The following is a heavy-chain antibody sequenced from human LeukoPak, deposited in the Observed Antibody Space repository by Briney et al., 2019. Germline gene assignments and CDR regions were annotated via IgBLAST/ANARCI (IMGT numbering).Heavy chain of an antibody. Sequence: SETLSLTCTVSGGSISSGSYYWSWIRQPAGKGLEWSGRIYTSGSTNYNPSLKSRVTISVDTSKNQFSLKLSSVTAADTAVYYCASTAVTTSYYYYYYYMDVWGKGTTVTVSS. D-gene: IGHD4-11*01. V-gene: IGHV4-61*02. CDR1: GGSISSGSYY. J-gene: IGHJ6*03. CDR3: ASTAVTTSYYYYYYYMDV. CDR2: IYTSGST.